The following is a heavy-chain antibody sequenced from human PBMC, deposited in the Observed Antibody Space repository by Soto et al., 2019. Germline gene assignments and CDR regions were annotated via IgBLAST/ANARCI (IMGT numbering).Heavy chain of an antibody. Sequence: ASVKVSCKASGYTFTRYDIHWVRQATGQGLEWMGWMNPNSGNTGDAQKFQARVTMTRNTSISTAYMELSSLRSEDTAVYYCASGLDDCDNYYYCGMAVWGQETRFT. CDR3: ASGLDDCDNYYYCGMAV. V-gene: IGHV1-8*01. CDR2: MNPNSGNT. J-gene: IGHJ6*02. CDR1: GYTFTRYD. D-gene: IGHD4-17*01.